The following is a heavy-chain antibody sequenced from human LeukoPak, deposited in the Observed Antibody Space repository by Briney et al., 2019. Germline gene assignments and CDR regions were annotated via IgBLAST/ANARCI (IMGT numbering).Heavy chain of an antibody. J-gene: IGHJ3*02. CDR2: RKQDGSEK. CDR1: GNTFSSYW. V-gene: IGHV3-7*03. Sequence: PGGSLRLFCAASGNTFSSYWMSWVRQAPGKGLEWVANRKQDGSEKYYVDSVKGRFTISRDNAKNSLYLQMNSLRAEDTAVYYCARDCSGGSCWRASDAFDIWGQGTMVTVSS. D-gene: IGHD2-15*01. CDR3: ARDCSGGSCWRASDAFDI.